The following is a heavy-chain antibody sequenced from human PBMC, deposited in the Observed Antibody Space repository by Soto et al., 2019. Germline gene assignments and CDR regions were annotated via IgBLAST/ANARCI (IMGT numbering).Heavy chain of an antibody. J-gene: IGHJ6*02. D-gene: IGHD2-8*02. CDR1: GFSLSNARMG. V-gene: IGHV2-26*01. CDR3: ARTEVEYATYYYYYGMDV. Sequence: GSGPTLVNPTETLTLTCTVSGFSLSNARMGVSWIRQPPGKALEWLAHIFSNDEKSYSTSLKSRLTISKDTSKSQVVLTMTNMDPVDTATYYCARTEVEYATYYYYYGMDVWGQGTTVTVSS. CDR2: IFSNDEK.